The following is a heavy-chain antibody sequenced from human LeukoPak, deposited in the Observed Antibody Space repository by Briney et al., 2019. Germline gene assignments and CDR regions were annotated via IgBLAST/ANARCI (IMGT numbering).Heavy chain of an antibody. J-gene: IGHJ4*02. Sequence: ASVKVSCKVSGYTLTELSMHWVRQAPGKGLEWMGGFDPEDGETIYAQKFQGRVTMTEDTSTDTAYMELSRLTSDDTAVYYCARAAQTGGDFDYWGQGTLVTVSS. CDR1: GYTLTELS. CDR2: FDPEDGET. V-gene: IGHV1-24*01. CDR3: ARAAQTGGDFDY. D-gene: IGHD7-27*01.